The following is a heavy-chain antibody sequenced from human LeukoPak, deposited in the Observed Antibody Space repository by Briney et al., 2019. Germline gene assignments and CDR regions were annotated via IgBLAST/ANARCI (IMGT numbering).Heavy chain of an antibody. CDR2: ISSTSSTI. Sequence: PGGSLRLSCAASGFTFSDYNMNWVRQAPGEGLEWVSYISSTSSTIYYADSVKGRFTISRDNAKHSLYLQMNSLRAEDTAVYYCARDFLEDSLRGQGTLVTVSS. CDR1: GFTFSDYN. V-gene: IGHV3-48*01. J-gene: IGHJ4*02. CDR3: ARDFLEDSL. D-gene: IGHD3-3*01.